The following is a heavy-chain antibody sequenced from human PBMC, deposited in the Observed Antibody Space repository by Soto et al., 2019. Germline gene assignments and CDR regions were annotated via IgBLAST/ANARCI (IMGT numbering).Heavy chain of an antibody. J-gene: IGHJ4*02. Sequence: EVQLVESGGGFVKPGGSLRLSCAASGLTFSNAWMNWVRQAPGKGLEWVGRIKSKADGGTTDYAAPVTGRFTISRDDSKHPLYLQMSSLKIDDTGVYYCTRDVWPWCQSDYWGQGTLVTVSP. CDR3: TRDVWPWCQSDY. CDR1: GLTFSNAW. V-gene: IGHV3-15*07. D-gene: IGHD2-8*01. CDR2: IKSKADGGTT.